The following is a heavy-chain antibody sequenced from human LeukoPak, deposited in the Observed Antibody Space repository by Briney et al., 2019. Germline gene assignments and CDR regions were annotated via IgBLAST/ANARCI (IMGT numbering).Heavy chain of an antibody. V-gene: IGHV3-30*18. Sequence: GGSLRLSYAASGFTFSSYGMHWVRQAPGKGLEWVAVISYDGSNKYYADSVKGRFTISRDNSKNTLYLQMNSLRAEDTAVYYCAKDYLYYYGSGSYYKPPDYWGQGTLVTVSS. CDR1: GFTFSSYG. D-gene: IGHD3-10*01. J-gene: IGHJ4*02. CDR3: AKDYLYYYGSGSYYKPPDY. CDR2: ISYDGSNK.